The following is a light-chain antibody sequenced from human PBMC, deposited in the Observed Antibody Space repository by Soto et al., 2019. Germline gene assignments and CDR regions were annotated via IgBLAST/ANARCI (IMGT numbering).Light chain of an antibody. J-gene: IGLJ2*01. V-gene: IGLV7-46*01. Sequence: QAVVTQEPSLTVSPGGTVTLTCGSSTGAVTSNHHPYWFQQKAGQAPRTLIYDTSNKHSWTPARFSGSLLGDKAALTLSGAQPEDEAQYYCLLSYNAARVFGGGHQLTVL. CDR2: DTS. CDR3: LLSYNAARV. CDR1: TGAVTSNHH.